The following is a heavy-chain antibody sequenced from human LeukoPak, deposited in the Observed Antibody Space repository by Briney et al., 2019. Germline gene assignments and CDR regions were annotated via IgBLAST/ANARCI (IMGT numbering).Heavy chain of an antibody. Sequence: GGSLRLSCAASGFTFGSYYMHCVRQAPGKGLVWVSRVASDGSGTSYADAVKGRFTISRDNAKNTLYLQMNSLRVEDTAVYYCARDYGYGSRTFYMGFDYWGQGTLVTVSS. CDR3: ARDYGYGSRTFYMGFDY. V-gene: IGHV3-74*01. J-gene: IGHJ4*02. D-gene: IGHD3-10*01. CDR1: GFTFGSYY. CDR2: VASDGSGT.